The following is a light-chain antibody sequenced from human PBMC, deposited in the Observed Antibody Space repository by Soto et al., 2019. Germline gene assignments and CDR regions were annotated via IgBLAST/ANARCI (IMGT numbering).Light chain of an antibody. J-gene: IGLJ1*01. CDR1: SSNIGSST. Sequence: QSVLTQPPSASGTPGQRVTISCSGSSSNIGSSTVHWYQQLPGSAPKLLIYTNDQRPSGIPDRFSGSKSGTSASLAIGGLQSEDEAEYCCAAWDDSLNAGVFGTGTKLTVL. CDR2: TND. V-gene: IGLV1-44*01. CDR3: AAWDDSLNAGV.